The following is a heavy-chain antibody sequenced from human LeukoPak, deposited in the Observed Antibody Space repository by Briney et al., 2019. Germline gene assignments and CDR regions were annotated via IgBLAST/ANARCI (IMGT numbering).Heavy chain of an antibody. J-gene: IGHJ3*02. V-gene: IGHV1-46*01. Sequence: ASVKVSCKASGYTFTSYYMHWVRQAPGQGLEWMGIINPSGGSTSYAQKFQGRVTMTRDTSTSTVYMELSSLRSEDTAVYYCARGGRGYIAARPDDAFDIWGQGTMVTVSS. D-gene: IGHD6-6*01. CDR1: GYTFTSYY. CDR3: ARGGRGYIAARPDDAFDI. CDR2: INPSGGST.